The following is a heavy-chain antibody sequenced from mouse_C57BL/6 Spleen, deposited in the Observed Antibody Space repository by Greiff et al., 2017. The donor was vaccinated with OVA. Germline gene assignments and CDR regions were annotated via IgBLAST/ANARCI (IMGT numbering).Heavy chain of an antibody. CDR1: GYTFTSYD. Sequence: QVQLKESGPELVKPGASVKLSCKASGYTFTSYDINWVKQRPGQGLEWIGWIYPGDGSTKYNEKFKGKATLTVDTSSSTAYMELHSLTSEDSAVYFCARSGDYYGSPYFGYWGQGTTLTVSS. CDR2: IYPGDGST. V-gene: IGHV1-85*01. CDR3: ARSGDYYGSPYFGY. J-gene: IGHJ2*01. D-gene: IGHD1-1*01.